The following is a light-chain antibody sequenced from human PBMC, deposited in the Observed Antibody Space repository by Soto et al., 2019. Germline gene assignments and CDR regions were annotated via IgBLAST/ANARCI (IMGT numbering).Light chain of an antibody. CDR2: AAS. CDR1: QDVRRSQ. Sequence: EIVLTQSPGTLSLSPGDTATLSCRASQDVRRSQLAWYQQKPGQAPSLLIYAASARATGIPDRFSGSGSGTDFTLTISRLQTEDFAVYFCQQYDTSWTFGQGTKVEIK. V-gene: IGKV3-20*01. CDR3: QQYDTSWT. J-gene: IGKJ1*01.